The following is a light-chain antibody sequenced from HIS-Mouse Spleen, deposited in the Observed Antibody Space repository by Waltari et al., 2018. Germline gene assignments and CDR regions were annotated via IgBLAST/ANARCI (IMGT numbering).Light chain of an antibody. CDR2: DVS. CDR1: SSDVGGYNY. J-gene: IGLJ1*01. Sequence: QSALTQPASVSGSPGQSITISCTGTSSDVGGYNYVSWYQQHPGKAPNLMSYDVSNRPSGGSNRFSGSKSGNTASLTISGLQAEDEADYYCSSYTSSSTYVFGTGTKVTVL. V-gene: IGLV2-14*03. CDR3: SSYTSSSTYV.